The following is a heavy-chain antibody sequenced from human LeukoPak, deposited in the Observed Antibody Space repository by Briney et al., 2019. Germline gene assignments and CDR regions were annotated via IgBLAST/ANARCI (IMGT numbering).Heavy chain of an antibody. V-gene: IGHV3-53*01. D-gene: IGHD5-12*01. CDR1: GFTFSSYS. CDR3: ARDAGYSGYDFDY. CDR2: IYSGSST. Sequence: PGGSLRLSCAASGFTFSSYSMNWVRQAPGKGLDWVSVIYSGSSTYYADSVKGRFTISRDNSKNTLYLQMNSLRAEDTAVYYCARDAGYSGYDFDYWGQGTLVTVSS. J-gene: IGHJ4*02.